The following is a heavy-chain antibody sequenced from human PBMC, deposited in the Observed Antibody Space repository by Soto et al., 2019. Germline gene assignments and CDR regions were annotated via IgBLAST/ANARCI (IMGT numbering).Heavy chain of an antibody. V-gene: IGHV1-3*01. D-gene: IGHD3-16*02. CDR2: INAGNGNT. Sequence: ASVKVSCKASGYTFTSYAMHWVRQAPGQRLEWMGRINAGNGNTKYSQKFQGRVTITRDTSASTAYMELSSLRSEDTAVYYCARDSLGELSLADYFDYWGQGTLVTVSS. J-gene: IGHJ4*02. CDR1: GYTFTSYA. CDR3: ARDSLGELSLADYFDY.